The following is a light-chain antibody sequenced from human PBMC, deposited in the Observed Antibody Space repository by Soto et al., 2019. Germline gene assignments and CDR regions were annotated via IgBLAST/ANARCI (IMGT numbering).Light chain of an antibody. V-gene: IGLV2-14*03. CDR2: DVS. CDR3: SSYTSRTTLI. J-gene: IGLJ2*01. Sequence: QSALTQPASVSGSPGQSITISCTGTSSDVGGYNYVSWYQQHPGKAPKLMVYDVSNRPSGVSNRFSGSKSGSTASLTISGLQAEDEADYYCSSYTSRTTLIFGGGTQLTVL. CDR1: SSDVGGYNY.